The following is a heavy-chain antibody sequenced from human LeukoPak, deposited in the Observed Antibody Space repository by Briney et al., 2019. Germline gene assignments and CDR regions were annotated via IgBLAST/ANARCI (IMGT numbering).Heavy chain of an antibody. D-gene: IGHD2-15*01. Sequence: PSETLSLTWAVYGGSFSGYYWSCIRQPPGKGLEWIGEINHSGSTNYNPSLKSRVTISVDTSKNQFSLKLSSLTAADTAVYYCARGRRVVITATPYNWFDPWGQGTLVTVSS. CDR1: GGSFSGYY. CDR2: INHSGST. V-gene: IGHV4-34*01. J-gene: IGHJ5*02. CDR3: ARGRRVVITATPYNWFDP.